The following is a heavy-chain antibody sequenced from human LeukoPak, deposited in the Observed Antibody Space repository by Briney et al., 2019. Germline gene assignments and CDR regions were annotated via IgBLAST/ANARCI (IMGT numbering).Heavy chain of an antibody. CDR2: ISPSGDDT. Sequence: GGSLRLSCAASGFTSSSYAMSWVRQAPGKGLEWVSGISPSGDDTNYADSVKGRFTISRDNSKNTLYLRMNSLRAEDTAVYYCAKDQFDGYNAFAYWGQGTLVTVSS. CDR3: AKDQFDGYNAFAY. J-gene: IGHJ4*02. D-gene: IGHD5-24*01. CDR1: GFTSSSYA. V-gene: IGHV3-23*01.